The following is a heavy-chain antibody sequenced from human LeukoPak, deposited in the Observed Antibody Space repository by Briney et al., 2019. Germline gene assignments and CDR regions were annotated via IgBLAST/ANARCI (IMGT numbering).Heavy chain of an antibody. Sequence: GESLKISCKGSGSIFTKNWIGWVRQMPGKGLEWMGIIYPGDSDTRYNPSFEGQVTISADKSISTAYLQWSSLKASDTAMYYCARLGRSTSGDSNWFDPWGHGTLVTVSS. CDR1: GSIFTKNW. CDR3: ARLGRSTSGDSNWFDP. CDR2: IYPGDSDT. J-gene: IGHJ5*02. D-gene: IGHD2-2*01. V-gene: IGHV5-51*01.